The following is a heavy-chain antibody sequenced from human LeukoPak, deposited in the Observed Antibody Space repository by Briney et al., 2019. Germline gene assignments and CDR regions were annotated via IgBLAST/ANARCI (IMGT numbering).Heavy chain of an antibody. CDR1: GYSFTSFW. Sequence: GESLKISCKGSGYSFTSFWIGWVRQMPAKGVEWMGIIYPRDSDTRYSPSFQGQVTISADKSISTAYLQWSSLKASDTAMYYCAIADSSAYREHDGFDLWGQGTMVTVSS. CDR3: AIADSSAYREHDGFDL. D-gene: IGHD3-22*01. J-gene: IGHJ3*01. V-gene: IGHV5-51*01. CDR2: IYPRDSDT.